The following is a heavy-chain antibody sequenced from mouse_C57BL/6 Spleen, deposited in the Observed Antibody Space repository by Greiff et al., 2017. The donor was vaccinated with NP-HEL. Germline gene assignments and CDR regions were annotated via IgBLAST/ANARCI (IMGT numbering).Heavy chain of an antibody. CDR2: INPNNGGT. V-gene: IGHV1-26*01. CDR3: VPSFAWFAY. J-gene: IGHJ3*01. Sequence: EVQLQQSGPELVKPGASVKISCKASGYTFTDYYMNWVKQSHGKSLEWIGDINPNNGGTSYNQKFKGKATLTVDKSSSTAYMELRSLTSEDSAVYYCVPSFAWFAYWGQGTLVTVSA. CDR1: GYTFTDYY.